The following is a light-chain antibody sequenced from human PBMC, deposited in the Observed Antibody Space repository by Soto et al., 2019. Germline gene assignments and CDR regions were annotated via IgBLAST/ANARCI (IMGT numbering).Light chain of an antibody. CDR1: QSISSW. Sequence: DIQMTQSPSTLSASVGDRVTITCRASQSISSWLAWYQQKRGKAPKLLIYDASSLESGVPSRFSGSGSGTEFPLVIIRLQPDDFSTCYCQQYNSYSLTFGQGTKVEIK. J-gene: IGKJ1*01. V-gene: IGKV1-5*01. CDR3: QQYNSYSLT. CDR2: DAS.